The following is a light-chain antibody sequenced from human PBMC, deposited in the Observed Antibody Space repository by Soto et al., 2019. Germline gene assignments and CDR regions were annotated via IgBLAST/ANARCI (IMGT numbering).Light chain of an antibody. CDR1: QSISTY. Sequence: DVQMTLNSPSLSAAVRHRLTTTYGASQSISTYLHWYQQKPGTAPKVLIYATSNLQSGVPSRFSVSGSGTDFPLTMSCLETEDVAVYYSQHRGSWMITFCEGTRLEIK. J-gene: IGKJ5*01. V-gene: IGKV1-39*01. CDR3: QHRGSWMIT. CDR2: ATS.